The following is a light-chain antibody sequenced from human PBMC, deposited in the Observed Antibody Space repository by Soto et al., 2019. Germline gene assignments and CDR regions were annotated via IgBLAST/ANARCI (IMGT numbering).Light chain of an antibody. V-gene: IGLV2-14*01. Sequence: QSVLTQPAAVSGSPGQSIAIFCTGTSSDVGTYNSVSWYQQYPGKATKLMIHDVSNRPSGVSDRFSGSKSGNTASLTISGLQSEDEADYYCSSYTSSSSYVFGSGTKVTVL. CDR1: SSDVGTYNS. J-gene: IGLJ1*01. CDR3: SSYTSSSSYV. CDR2: DVS.